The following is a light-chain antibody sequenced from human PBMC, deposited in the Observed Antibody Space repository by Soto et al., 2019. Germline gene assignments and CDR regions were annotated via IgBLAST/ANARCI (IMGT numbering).Light chain of an antibody. CDR3: HQYERYPMT. CDR2: KAS. V-gene: IGKV1-5*03. CDR1: QSISPW. Sequence: DSQMTQFPSTLSASVGDRVTITCRASQSISPWLAWYQQKPGKAPKILISKASTLQSGDPPRFSGSGSGTEFTLTISSLQPDDFATYYSHQYERYPMTFGGGAKVEIK. J-gene: IGKJ4*01.